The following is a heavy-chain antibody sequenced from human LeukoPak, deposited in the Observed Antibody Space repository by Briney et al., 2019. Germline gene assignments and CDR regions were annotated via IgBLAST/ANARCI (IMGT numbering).Heavy chain of an antibody. V-gene: IGHV4-4*07. CDR2: IYTSGST. D-gene: IGHD1-26*01. CDR3: ARDGPSIVGAPLFDY. CDR1: GGSISSYY. J-gene: IGHJ4*02. Sequence: SETLSLTCTVSGGSISSYYWSWIRLPAGKGLEWIGRIYTSGSTNYNPSLKSRVTMSVDTSKNQFSLKLSSVTAADTAVYYCARDGPSIVGAPLFDYWGQGTLVTVSS.